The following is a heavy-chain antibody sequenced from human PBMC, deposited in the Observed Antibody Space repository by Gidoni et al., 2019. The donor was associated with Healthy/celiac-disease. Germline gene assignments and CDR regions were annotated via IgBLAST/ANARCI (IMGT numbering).Heavy chain of an antibody. J-gene: IGHJ6*02. CDR3: ARDAPSTRDYYGSVQDYYYYGMDV. D-gene: IGHD3-10*01. Sequence: QVQLQESGPGLVKPSETLSLTCTVSGGSISSYYWSLLRQPPGKGLEWIGYIYYSGSTNYNPSLKSRVTISVDTSKNQFSLKLSSVTAADTAVYYCARDAPSTRDYYGSVQDYYYYGMDVWGQGTTVTVSS. V-gene: IGHV4-59*01. CDR2: IYYSGST. CDR1: GGSISSYY.